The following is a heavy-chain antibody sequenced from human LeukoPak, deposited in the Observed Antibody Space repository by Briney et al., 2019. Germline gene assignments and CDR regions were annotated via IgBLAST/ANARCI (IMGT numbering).Heavy chain of an antibody. CDR1: GFTFSDYY. CDR2: ITSSSSYT. CDR3: VRGAGDLGY. Sequence: GGSLRLSCAASGFTFSDYYMNWLRQAPGKGLEGVSYITSSSSYTNYADSVEGRFTISRDNAKNSLYLQMNSLRSEDTAVYYCVRGAGDLGYWGQGTLVTVSS. J-gene: IGHJ4*02. V-gene: IGHV3-11*06. D-gene: IGHD2-21*02.